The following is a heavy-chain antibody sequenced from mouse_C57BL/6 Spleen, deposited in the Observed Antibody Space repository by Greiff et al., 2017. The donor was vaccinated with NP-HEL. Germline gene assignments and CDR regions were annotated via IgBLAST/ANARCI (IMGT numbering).Heavy chain of an antibody. D-gene: IGHD1-3*01. CDR1: GYTFTSYG. Sequence: VQLQQSGAELARPGASLKLSCKASGYTFTSYGISWVKQRTGQGLEWIGEIYPRSGNTYYNEKFKGKATLTADKSSSTAFMELRSLTSEDSAVDVWARTNVDTEWDYWGQGTTLTVSS. V-gene: IGHV1-81*01. CDR2: IYPRSGNT. J-gene: IGHJ2*01. CDR3: ARTNVDTEWDY.